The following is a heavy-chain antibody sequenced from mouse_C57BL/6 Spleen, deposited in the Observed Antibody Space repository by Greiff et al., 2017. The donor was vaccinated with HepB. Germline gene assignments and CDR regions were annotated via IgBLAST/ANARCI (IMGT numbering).Heavy chain of an antibody. J-gene: IGHJ3*01. V-gene: IGHV2-2*01. CDR2: IWSGGST. CDR3: ASYDYEGFAY. D-gene: IGHD2-4*01. CDR1: GFSLTSYG. Sequence: VKLMESGPGLVQPSQSLSITCTVSGFSLTSYGVHWVRQSPGKGLEWLGVIWSGGSTDYNAAFISRLSISKDNSKSQVFFKMNSLQADDTAIYYCASYDYEGFAYWGQGTLVTVSA.